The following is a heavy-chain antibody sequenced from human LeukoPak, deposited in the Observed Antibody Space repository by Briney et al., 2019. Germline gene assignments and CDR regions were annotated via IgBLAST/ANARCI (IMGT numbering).Heavy chain of an antibody. V-gene: IGHV4-39*07. Sequence: SETLSLTCTVPGGSISSSPYYWGWIRQPPGTGLEWIGSIYYSGTTHYSPSLESRVTISVDTSKNQFSLKLASVTAADTSIYDCAKGAGGFSYYNWFDPWGQGTLGTVSS. J-gene: IGHJ5*02. CDR1: GGSISSSPYY. D-gene: IGHD5-18*01. CDR2: IYYSGTT. CDR3: AKGAGGFSYYNWFDP.